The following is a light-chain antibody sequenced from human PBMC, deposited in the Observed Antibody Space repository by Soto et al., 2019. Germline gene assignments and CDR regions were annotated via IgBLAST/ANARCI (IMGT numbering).Light chain of an antibody. CDR3: QQYDASPLT. CDR2: GAS. V-gene: IGKV3-15*01. Sequence: EIVMTQSPATLSVSPGERATLSCRASQSVGSNLAWYQQKPGQAPRLLIYGASTRATGIPARFSGSGSGTEFTLTISSLQSEDSAVYYCQQYDASPLTCGQGTRLEIK. J-gene: IGKJ5*01. CDR1: QSVGSN.